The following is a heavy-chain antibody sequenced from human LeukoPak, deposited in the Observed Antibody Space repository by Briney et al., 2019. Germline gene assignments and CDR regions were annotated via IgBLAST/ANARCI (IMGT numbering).Heavy chain of an antibody. CDR2: ISYRGST. V-gene: IGHV4-59*01. D-gene: IGHD3-10*01. CDR3: ARGTLYGSGSWDPPHFDY. CDR1: GGSISSYF. J-gene: IGHJ4*02. Sequence: SETLSLICSVSGGSISSYFWSWIRQPPGKGLEWLGYISYRGSTNYNPSLKSRVTISVDTSKNHFSLKLSSVTAADTAVYYCARGTLYGSGSWDPPHFDYWGQGTLVTVSS.